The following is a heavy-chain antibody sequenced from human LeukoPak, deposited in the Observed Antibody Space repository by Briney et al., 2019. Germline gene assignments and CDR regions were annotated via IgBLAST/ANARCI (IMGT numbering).Heavy chain of an antibody. V-gene: IGHV3-9*01. CDR3: AKDIGYSSVWSSYFDY. CDR2: ISWNSGSI. D-gene: IGHD6-19*01. J-gene: IGHJ4*02. CDR1: GFTFEEYA. Sequence: GRSLRLSCAASGFTFEEYAMHWVRRAPGKGLEWVSGISWNSGSIGYADSVKGRFTISRDNAKNSLYLQMNSLRAEDTALYYCAKDIGYSSVWSSYFDYWGQGTLVTVSS.